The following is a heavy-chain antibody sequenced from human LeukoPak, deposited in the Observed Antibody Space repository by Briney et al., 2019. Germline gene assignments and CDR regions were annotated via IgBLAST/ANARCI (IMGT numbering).Heavy chain of an antibody. CDR2: INSDGSTA. V-gene: IGHV3-74*01. J-gene: IGHJ4*02. CDR1: GFTYSTYW. Sequence: GGSLRLSCEASGFTYSTYWMHWVRQAPGKGLVWVSRINSDGSTANYADSVKGRFTISRDNAKNTLYLQMNSLRDEDTAVYYCARVEQQLSTLDYWGQGTLVTASS. D-gene: IGHD6-13*01. CDR3: ARVEQQLSTLDY.